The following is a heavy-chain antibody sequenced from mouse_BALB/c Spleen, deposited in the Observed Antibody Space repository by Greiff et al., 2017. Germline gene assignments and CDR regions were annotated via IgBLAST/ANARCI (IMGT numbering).Heavy chain of an antibody. CDR3: ARDYYGSIHYFDY. D-gene: IGHD1-1*01. CDR2: IRNKANGYTT. J-gene: IGHJ2*01. Sequence: EVQLVESGGGLVQPGGSLRLSCATSGFTFTDYYMSWVRQPPGKALEWLGFIRNKANGYTTEYSASVKGRFTISRDNSQSILYLQMNTLRAEDSATYYCARDYYGSIHYFDYWSQGTTLTVSS. CDR1: GFTFTDYY. V-gene: IGHV7-3*02.